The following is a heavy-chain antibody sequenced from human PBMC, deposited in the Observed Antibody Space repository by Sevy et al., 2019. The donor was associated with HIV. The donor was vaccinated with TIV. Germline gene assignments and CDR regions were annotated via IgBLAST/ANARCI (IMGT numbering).Heavy chain of an antibody. J-gene: IGHJ4*02. CDR2: IKADGSDK. Sequence: GGSLRLSCAASGFTFSANWMNWVRQAPGKGLEWVANIKADGSDKHYVESVEGRFTISRDNAKNLLFLQMNSLRVEDTAVYYCAHETFGRFESWGQGPLVTVS. CDR3: AHETFGRFES. D-gene: IGHD3-16*01. V-gene: IGHV3-7*01. CDR1: GFTFSANW.